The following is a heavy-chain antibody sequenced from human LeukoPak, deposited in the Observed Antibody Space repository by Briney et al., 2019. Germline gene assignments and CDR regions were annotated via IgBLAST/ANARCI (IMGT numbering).Heavy chain of an antibody. Sequence: GGSLRLSCVASGFTFSTYAMTWVRQAPGKGLEWVSGISGSGGSTYYADSVKGRFTISRDNSKNTLYPQMNNLRAEDTALYYCAKGYWNPGYWGQGTLVTVSS. D-gene: IGHD1-1*01. V-gene: IGHV3-23*01. CDR2: ISGSGGST. CDR1: GFTFSTYA. J-gene: IGHJ4*02. CDR3: AKGYWNPGY.